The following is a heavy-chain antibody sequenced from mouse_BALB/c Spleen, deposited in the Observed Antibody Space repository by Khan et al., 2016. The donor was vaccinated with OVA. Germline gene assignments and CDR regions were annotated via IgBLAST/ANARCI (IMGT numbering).Heavy chain of an antibody. CDR1: GYSITSGYF. CDR2: IRYDGDS. D-gene: IGHD3-1*01. Sequence: EVQLVESGPGLVKPSQSLSLTCSVTGYSITSGYFWNWIRQFPGNNLEWLGYIRYDGDSNYNPSLQNRISITRDTSKNQFFLKLNSVPPEDTATYYCARGGSSGPAWFAYWGQGTLVTVSA. CDR3: ARGGSSGPAWFAY. J-gene: IGHJ3*01. V-gene: IGHV3-6*02.